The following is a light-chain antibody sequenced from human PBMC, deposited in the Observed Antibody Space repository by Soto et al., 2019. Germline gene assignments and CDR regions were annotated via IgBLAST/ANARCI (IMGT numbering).Light chain of an antibody. Sequence: QSVLAQPASVSGSPGQSITISCTGTSSDVGTYNLVSWYQQHPGKAPKLMVYEGTKRPSGVSNRFSGSKSGNTASLTISGLQAEDEADYYCCSYVGSSTHVFGTGTKVTLL. CDR2: EGT. J-gene: IGLJ1*01. V-gene: IGLV2-23*01. CDR3: CSYVGSSTHV. CDR1: SSDVGTYNL.